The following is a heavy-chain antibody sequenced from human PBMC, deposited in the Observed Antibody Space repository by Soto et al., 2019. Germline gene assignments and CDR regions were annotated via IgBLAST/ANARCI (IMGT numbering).Heavy chain of an antibody. J-gene: IGHJ5*02. Sequence: SQTLSLTCAISGDSVSSNSAAWNWIRQSPSRGLEWLGRTYYRSKRYNDYAVPVKSRITINPDTSKNQFSLQLNSVITKDTAAYYCARHNYTSDSGDDWEGDYNWFDPWGQGTLVTVSS. CDR3: ARHNYTSDSGDDWEGDYNWFDP. V-gene: IGHV6-1*01. D-gene: IGHD5-12*01. CDR2: TYYRSKRYN. CDR1: GDSVSSNSAA.